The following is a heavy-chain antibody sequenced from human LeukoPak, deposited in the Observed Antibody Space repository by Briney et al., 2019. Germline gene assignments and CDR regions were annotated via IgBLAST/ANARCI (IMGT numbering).Heavy chain of an antibody. J-gene: IGHJ4*02. D-gene: IGHD4-23*01. CDR1: GFTFSSYG. V-gene: IGHV3-30*03. CDR3: ASLSLAHTVVGGGLDY. CDR2: ISYDGSNK. Sequence: GGSLRLSCAASGFTFSSYGMHWVRPAPGKGLEWVAVISYDGSNKYYADSVKGRFTISRDNSKDTLYLQMNSLRAEDTAVYYCASLSLAHTVVGGGLDYWGQGALVTVSS.